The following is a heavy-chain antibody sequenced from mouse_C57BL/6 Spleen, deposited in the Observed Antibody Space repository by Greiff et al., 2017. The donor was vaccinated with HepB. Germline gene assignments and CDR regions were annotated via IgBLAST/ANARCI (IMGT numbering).Heavy chain of an antibody. D-gene: IGHD1-1*01. CDR1: GYTFTSYW. J-gene: IGHJ3*01. CDR2: IHPNSGST. CDR3: ARGDGSGNWFAY. V-gene: IGHV1-64*01. Sequence: QVQLQQSGAELVKPGASVKLSCKASGYTFTSYWMHWVKQRPGQGLEWIGMIHPNSGSTNYNEKFKSKATLTVDKSSSTAYMQLSSLTSEDSAVYYCARGDGSGNWFAYWGQGTLVTVSA.